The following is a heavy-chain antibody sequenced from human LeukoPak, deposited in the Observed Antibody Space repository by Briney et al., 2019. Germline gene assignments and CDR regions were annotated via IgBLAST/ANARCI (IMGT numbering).Heavy chain of an antibody. CDR2: IRYDGSNK. J-gene: IGHJ6*03. CDR1: AFTFSSYE. CDR3: AKDIGAAAGTAISYYYYYMDV. Sequence: GGSLRLPCAASAFTFSSYEINWVRQAPGKGLEWVAFIRYDGSNKYYADSVKGRFTISRDNSKNTLYLQMNSLRAEDTAVYYCAKDIGAAAGTAISYYYYYMDVWGKGTTVTVSS. V-gene: IGHV3-30*02. D-gene: IGHD6-13*01.